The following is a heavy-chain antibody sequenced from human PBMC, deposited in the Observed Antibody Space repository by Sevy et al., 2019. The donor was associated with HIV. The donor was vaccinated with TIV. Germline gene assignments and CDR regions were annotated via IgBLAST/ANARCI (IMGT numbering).Heavy chain of an antibody. CDR2: VYYTGGT. J-gene: IGHJ3*02. Sequence: SETLSLTCTVSGGSINSDHWNWIRQPPGKGLEWIGYVYYTGGTNYNPPLKNRVTISVDRTKNQFSLKLTSVTAADTAVYYCVRRNDFDIWGQGTMVTVSS. CDR3: VRRNDFDI. CDR1: GGSINSDH. V-gene: IGHV4-59*08.